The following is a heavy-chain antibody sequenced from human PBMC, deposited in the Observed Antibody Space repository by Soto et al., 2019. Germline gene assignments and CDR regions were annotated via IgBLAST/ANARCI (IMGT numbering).Heavy chain of an antibody. D-gene: IGHD4-17*01. CDR2: IRGNGGST. Sequence: EVKLLESGGGLVQPGGSLRLSCAASGFTFGSYAMSWVRQAPGKGLEWVAGIRGNGGSTDYAESVKGRFAISRDNSKNTLYLEISSLRAEDTAIYYCAKEALRLMTKVTTLEYWGQGTLVTVSS. CDR3: AKEALRLMTKVTTLEY. V-gene: IGHV3-23*01. CDR1: GFTFGSYA. J-gene: IGHJ4*02.